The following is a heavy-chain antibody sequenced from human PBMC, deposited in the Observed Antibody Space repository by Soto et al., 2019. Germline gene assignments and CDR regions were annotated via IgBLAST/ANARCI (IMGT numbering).Heavy chain of an antibody. CDR3: TSGYGNYDRVY. CDR2: IKSKSYGYAI. Sequence: EVQLVESGGGLVRPGGSLKLSCAVSGFTFSDSAMHWVRQASGKGLEWVGRIKSKSYGYAIAYAASVKGRFTVSRDDSENTAYLQMSSLETEDTAVYYCTSGYGNYDRVYWGQGTLVTVSS. CDR1: GFTFSDSA. V-gene: IGHV3-73*02. J-gene: IGHJ4*02. D-gene: IGHD5-12*01.